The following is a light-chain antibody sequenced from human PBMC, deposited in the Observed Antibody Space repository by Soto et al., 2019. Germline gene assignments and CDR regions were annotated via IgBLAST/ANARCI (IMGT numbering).Light chain of an antibody. CDR1: SSDVGGYNY. J-gene: IGLJ2*01. CDR3: SPFVSSIPLV. V-gene: IGLV2-14*03. CDR2: DVT. Sequence: QSALTQPASVSGSPGQSITISCTGTSSDVGGYNYVSWYQQHPGKAPKLLICDVTNRPSGVSNRFSGSKSGNTASLTISGPQTEDEADYYCSPFVSSIPLVFGGGTKVTVL.